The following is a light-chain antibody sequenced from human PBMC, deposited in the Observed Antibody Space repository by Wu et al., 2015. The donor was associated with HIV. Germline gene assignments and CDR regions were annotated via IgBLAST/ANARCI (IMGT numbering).Light chain of an antibody. J-gene: IGKJ4*01. CDR2: DAS. V-gene: IGKV1D-13*01. CDR1: QGISSS. Sequence: AIQLTQSPSSLSASVGDRVTITCRASQGISSSLAWCQQKPGKAPKLLINDASSLESGVPSSFSGSGSGTDFTLTISSLQPEDFATYYCQQFNNYPLTFGGGTKVEIK. CDR3: QQFNNYPLT.